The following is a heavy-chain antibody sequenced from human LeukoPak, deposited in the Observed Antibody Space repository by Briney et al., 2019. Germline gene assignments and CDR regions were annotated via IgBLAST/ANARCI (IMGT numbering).Heavy chain of an antibody. CDR2: IYHSGST. Sequence: SGTLSLTCAVSGGSISSSNWWSWVRQPPGEGLEWIGEIYHSGSTNYNPSLKSRVTISVDKSKNQFSLKLSSVTAADTAVYYCARGRRSSSWENYFDYWGQGTLVTVSS. D-gene: IGHD6-13*01. CDR3: ARGRRSSSWENYFDY. V-gene: IGHV4-4*02. CDR1: GGSISSSNW. J-gene: IGHJ4*02.